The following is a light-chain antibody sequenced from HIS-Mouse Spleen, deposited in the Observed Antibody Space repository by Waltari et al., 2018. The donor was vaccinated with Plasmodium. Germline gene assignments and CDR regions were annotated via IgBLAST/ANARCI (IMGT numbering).Light chain of an antibody. Sequence: SYELTQPPSVSVSPGQTARITCSGDALPKKYAYWYQQKSGQAPVLVIYEDSKGPAGSPGRFSGTSSGTRATWTISGAQVEDEADYYCYSTDSSGNHRVFGGGTKLTVL. J-gene: IGLJ3*02. CDR2: EDS. V-gene: IGLV3-10*01. CDR1: ALPKKY. CDR3: YSTDSSGNHRV.